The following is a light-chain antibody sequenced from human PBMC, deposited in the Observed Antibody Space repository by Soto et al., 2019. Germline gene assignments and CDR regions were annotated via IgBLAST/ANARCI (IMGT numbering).Light chain of an antibody. CDR1: QSISSY. CDR3: QQTYSTLDS. J-gene: IGKJ2*03. CDR2: AAS. Sequence: DIQMTQSPSSLSASVGDRVTITCRASQSISSYLTWYQQKTGKAPKLLIYAASSLQSGVPSRFSGSGSGTEFTLTISSLQPEDFAIYYCQQTYSTLDSFGQGTKLEIQ. V-gene: IGKV1-39*01.